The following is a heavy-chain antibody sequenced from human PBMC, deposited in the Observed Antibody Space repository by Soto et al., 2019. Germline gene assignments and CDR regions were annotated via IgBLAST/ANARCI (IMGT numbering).Heavy chain of an antibody. Sequence: QVKLQESGPGLVKPSQTLSLTCTVSGVSISSGGYYWSWIRQHPGKGLEWIGYIYYSGSTYYNPSLKSRLTISAATSKNQCSLTLTSVTAADTAVYYCASGPVAAALFPYYGMDVWGQGTTVTVSS. D-gene: IGHD6-13*01. CDR2: IYYSGST. CDR3: ASGPVAAALFPYYGMDV. J-gene: IGHJ6*02. CDR1: GVSISSGGYY. V-gene: IGHV4-31*03.